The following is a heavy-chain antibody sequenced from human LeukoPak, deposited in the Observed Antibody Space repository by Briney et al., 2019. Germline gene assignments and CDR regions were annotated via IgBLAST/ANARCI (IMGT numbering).Heavy chain of an antibody. CDR1: GFTFSAYA. CDR2: IHGSGGNM. CDR3: ERDFDYVWGSYRLWYFDL. D-gene: IGHD3-16*02. J-gene: IGHJ2*01. Sequence: GGSLRLSCAASGFTFSAYAVSWVRQAPGKGLEWVSTIHGSGGNMYYADSVKGRFTISRDNSRNTLYLQMNGLRAEDTAVYYCERDFDYVWGSYRLWYFDLWGRGTLVTVSS. V-gene: IGHV3-23*01.